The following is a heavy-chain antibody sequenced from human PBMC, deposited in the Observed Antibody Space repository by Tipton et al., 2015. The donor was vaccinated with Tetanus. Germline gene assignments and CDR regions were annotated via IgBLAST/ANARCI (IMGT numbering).Heavy chain of an antibody. Sequence: SLRLSCAASGFTFSSYEMNWVRQAPGKGLEWVSYISSSGSTIYYADSVKGRFTISRDNAKNSLYLQMNSLRAEDTAVYYCARDRLAAGLPNYGMDVWGQGTTVTVSS. D-gene: IGHD6-13*01. CDR2: ISSSGSTI. CDR3: ARDRLAAGLPNYGMDV. CDR1: GFTFSSYE. J-gene: IGHJ6*02. V-gene: IGHV3-48*03.